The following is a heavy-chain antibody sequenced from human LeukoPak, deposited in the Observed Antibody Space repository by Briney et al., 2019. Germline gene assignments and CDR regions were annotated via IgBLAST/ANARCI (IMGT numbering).Heavy chain of an antibody. D-gene: IGHD5-24*01. CDR1: GGSISSYY. Sequence: PSETLSLTCTVSGGSISSYYWSWIRQPPGKGLEWIGSMYYSGSTNYNPSLKSRVTISVDTSKNQFSLKLSSVTAADTAVYYCARENGYKYDYWGQGTPVTVSS. V-gene: IGHV4-59*01. J-gene: IGHJ4*02. CDR2: MYYSGST. CDR3: ARENGYKYDY.